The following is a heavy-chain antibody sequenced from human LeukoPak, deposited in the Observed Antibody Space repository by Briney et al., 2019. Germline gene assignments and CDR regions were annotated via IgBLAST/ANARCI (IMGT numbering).Heavy chain of an antibody. D-gene: IGHD3-16*02. Sequence: PSETLSLTCTVSGGSISSSSYYWGWIRQPPGKGLEWIGSIYYSGSTYYNPSLKSRVTISVDTSKNQFSLKLSSVTAADTAVYYCARPSKYYDYVWGSYRYTGYFDYWGQGTLVTVSS. V-gene: IGHV4-39*07. CDR2: IYYSGST. CDR1: GGSISSSSYY. J-gene: IGHJ4*02. CDR3: ARPSKYYDYVWGSYRYTGYFDY.